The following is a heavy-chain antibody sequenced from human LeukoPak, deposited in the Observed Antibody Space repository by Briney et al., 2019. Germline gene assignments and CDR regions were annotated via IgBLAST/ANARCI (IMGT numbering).Heavy chain of an antibody. CDR3: ARVRGTYGSGSRIPTSDNWFDP. J-gene: IGHJ5*02. Sequence: SETLSLTCTVSGGSISSYYWSWIRQPPGKGLEWIGYIYYSGSTNYNPSLKSRVTISVDTSKNQFSLKLSSVTAADTAVYYCARVRGTYGSGSRIPTSDNWFDPWGQGTLVTVSS. V-gene: IGHV4-59*01. CDR2: IYYSGST. D-gene: IGHD3-10*01. CDR1: GGSISSYY.